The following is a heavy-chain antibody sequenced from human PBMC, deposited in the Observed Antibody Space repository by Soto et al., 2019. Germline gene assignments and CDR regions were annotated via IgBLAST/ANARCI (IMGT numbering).Heavy chain of an antibody. J-gene: IGHJ4*02. CDR1: GFTFTRYS. Sequence: GSLRLSCAASGFTFTRYSMNWVRQAPGKGLEWVASISSTTNYIYYGESLKGRLTISRDNAKNSMYLQMNTLRAEDTAVYYCARESEDLSSNLDYWGQGTLVTVSS. CDR3: ARESEDLSSNLDY. CDR2: ISSTTNYI. V-gene: IGHV3-21*06.